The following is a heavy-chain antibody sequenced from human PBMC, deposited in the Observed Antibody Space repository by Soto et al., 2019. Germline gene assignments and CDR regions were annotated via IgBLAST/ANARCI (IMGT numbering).Heavy chain of an antibody. J-gene: IGHJ4*02. CDR1: GFTFTRYS. Sequence: GSLRLSCAASGFTFTRYSMNWVRQAPGKGLEWVASISSTTNYIYYGESLKGRLTISRDNAKNSMYLQMNTLRAEDTAVYYCARESEDLSSNLDYWGQGTLVTVSS. CDR3: ARESEDLSSNLDY. CDR2: ISSTTNYI. V-gene: IGHV3-21*06.